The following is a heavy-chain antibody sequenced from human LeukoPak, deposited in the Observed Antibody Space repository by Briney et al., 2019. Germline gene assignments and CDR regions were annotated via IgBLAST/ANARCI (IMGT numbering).Heavy chain of an antibody. CDR2: IKSKTDGGTT. J-gene: IGHJ3*02. D-gene: IGHD3-3*01. CDR3: TTVFLEPLDAFDI. CDR1: GFTFSNAW. Sequence: GGSLRLSCAASGFTFSNAWMSWVRQAPGKGLEWVGRIKSKTDGGTTDYAAPVEGRFTISRDDSKNTLYLQMNSLKTEDTAVYYCTTVFLEPLDAFDIWGQGTMVTVSS. V-gene: IGHV3-15*01.